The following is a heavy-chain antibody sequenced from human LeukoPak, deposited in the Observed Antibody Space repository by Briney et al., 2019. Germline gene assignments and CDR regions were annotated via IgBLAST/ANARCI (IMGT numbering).Heavy chain of an antibody. CDR3: ARGRQNRALDY. Sequence: PSETLSLTCAVYGGSFSGYYWSWIRQPPGKGLEWIGEINHSGSTNYNPSLKSRVTISVDTSKNQFSLKLSSVTAAGTAVYYCARGRQNRALDYWGQGTLVTVSS. CDR2: INHSGST. CDR1: GGSFSGYY. D-gene: IGHD3-10*01. J-gene: IGHJ4*02. V-gene: IGHV4-34*01.